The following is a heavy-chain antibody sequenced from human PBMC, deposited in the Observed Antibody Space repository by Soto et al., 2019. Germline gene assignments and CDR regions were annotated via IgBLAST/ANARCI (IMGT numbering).Heavy chain of an antibody. Sequence: GGSLRLSCGASGFTFSGSAMHWGRQASGKGLEWVGRIRIKANSYATAYAASVKGRFTISRDDSKNTAYLQMNSLKTEDTAVYYCTSHDSSRRDFDYWGQGTRVTVSS. D-gene: IGHD3-22*01. CDR2: IRIKANSYAT. J-gene: IGHJ4*02. CDR3: TSHDSSRRDFDY. CDR1: GFTFSGSA. V-gene: IGHV3-73*01.